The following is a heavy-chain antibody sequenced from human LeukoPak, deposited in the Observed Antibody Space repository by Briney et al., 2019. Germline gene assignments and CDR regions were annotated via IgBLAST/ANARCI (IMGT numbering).Heavy chain of an antibody. Sequence: ASVKVSCKASGYTFTGYYMHWVRQAPGQGLEWMGRINPNSGGTNYAQKFQGRVTMTRDTSISTAYMELSRLRSDDTAVCYCARDLRAAAGIRAFDIWGQGTMVTVSS. CDR2: INPNSGGT. D-gene: IGHD6-13*01. J-gene: IGHJ3*02. CDR3: ARDLRAAAGIRAFDI. CDR1: GYTFTGYY. V-gene: IGHV1-2*06.